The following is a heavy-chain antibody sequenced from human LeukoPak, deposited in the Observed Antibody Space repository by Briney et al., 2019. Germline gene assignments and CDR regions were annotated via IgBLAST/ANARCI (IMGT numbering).Heavy chain of an antibody. V-gene: IGHV4-39*01. CDR3: AKSGGYGLIDY. D-gene: IGHD6-25*01. CDR1: GGSISSSSYY. CDR2: IYYSGST. J-gene: IGHJ4*01. Sequence: PSETLSLTCTVSGGSISSSSYYWGWIRQPPGKGLERIGSIYYSGSTYYNPSLKSRVTISVDTSKNQFSLKLSSVTAADTAVYYCAKSGGYGLIDYWGQGTLVTVSS.